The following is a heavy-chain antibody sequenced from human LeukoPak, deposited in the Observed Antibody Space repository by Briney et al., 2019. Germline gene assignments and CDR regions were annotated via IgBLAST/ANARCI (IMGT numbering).Heavy chain of an antibody. CDR2: IYPGDSDT. CDR3: ARYGDYPLGWFDP. D-gene: IGHD4-17*01. J-gene: IGHJ5*02. V-gene: IGHV5-51*01. Sequence: GESLKISCKGSGYSFTSYWIGWVRQMPGTGLESMGIIYPGDSDTRYSPSFQGQVTISADKSISTAYLQWSSLKASDTAMYYCARYGDYPLGWFDPWGQGTLVTVSS. CDR1: GYSFTSYW.